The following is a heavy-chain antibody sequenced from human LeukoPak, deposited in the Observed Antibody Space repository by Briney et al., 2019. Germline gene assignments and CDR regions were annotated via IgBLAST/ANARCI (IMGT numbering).Heavy chain of an antibody. D-gene: IGHD1-26*01. CDR3: AREGDSGSPSFGYYYYGMDV. V-gene: IGHV3-33*01. J-gene: IGHJ6*02. Sequence: GGSLRLSCAASGFTFSSYGMHWVRQAPGKGLEWVAVIWYDGSNKYYADSVKGRFTISRDNSKNTLYLQMNSLRAEDTAVYYCAREGDSGSPSFGYYYYGMDVWGQGTTVTVSS. CDR2: IWYDGSNK. CDR1: GFTFSSYG.